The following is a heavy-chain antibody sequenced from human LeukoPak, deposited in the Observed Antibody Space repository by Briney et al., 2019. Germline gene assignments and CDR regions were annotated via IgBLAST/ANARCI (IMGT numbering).Heavy chain of an antibody. CDR2: IFSGGST. V-gene: IGHV3-53*04. CDR1: GFTVSTNY. J-gene: IGHJ4*02. Sequence: RGSLRLSCAASGFTVSTNYMSWVRQAPGKGLEWVSVIFSGGSTYYADSVKGRFTISRHSSLNTLYLQMTSLRSDDTAVYYCARGGGGGYYYFDYWGRGTLVTVSS. D-gene: IGHD1-26*01. CDR3: ARGGGGGYYYFDY.